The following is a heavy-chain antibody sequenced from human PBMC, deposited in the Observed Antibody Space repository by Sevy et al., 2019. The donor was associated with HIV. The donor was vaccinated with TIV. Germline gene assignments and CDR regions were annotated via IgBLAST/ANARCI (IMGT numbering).Heavy chain of an antibody. CDR1: GGSISYYY. CDR3: ARHLEARSARPMFDY. Sequence: SETLSLTCTVSGGSISYYYWSWIRQTPGKGLEWIGYIYFRGNTKYNPSLESRVTISVDTSKNQFSLKMKSVTAADTAMYYCARHLEARSARPMFDYWGQGALVTVSS. D-gene: IGHD2-15*01. CDR2: IYFRGNT. V-gene: IGHV4-59*08. J-gene: IGHJ4*02.